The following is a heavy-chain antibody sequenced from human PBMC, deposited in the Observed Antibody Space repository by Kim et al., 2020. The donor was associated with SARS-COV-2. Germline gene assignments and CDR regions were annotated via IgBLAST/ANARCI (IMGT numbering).Heavy chain of an antibody. CDR2: ISYDGSNK. V-gene: IGHV3-30*04. CDR3: ARPRSGSYISYFEY. Sequence: GGSLRLSCAASGFTFSNYAMHWVRQAPGKGLEWVAVISYDGSNKYYADSVKGRFTTSRDNSKHTLYLQMYSLRAEETAVYYCARPRSGSYISYFEYWGQGTLVTVPS. D-gene: IGHD1-26*01. J-gene: IGHJ4*02. CDR1: GFTFSNYA.